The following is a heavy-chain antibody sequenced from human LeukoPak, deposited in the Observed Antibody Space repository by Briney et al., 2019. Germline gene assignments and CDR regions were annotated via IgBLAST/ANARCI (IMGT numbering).Heavy chain of an antibody. CDR2: IYSGGST. CDR3: ARDARYSSSWTVEY. D-gene: IGHD6-13*01. Sequence: SGGSLRLSCAASGFTFSSYAMSWVRQAPGKGLEWVSVIYSGGSTYYADSVKGRFTISRDNSKNTLYLQMNSLRAEDTAVYYCARDARYSSSWTVEYWGQGTLVTVSS. CDR1: GFTFSSYA. J-gene: IGHJ4*02. V-gene: IGHV3-53*01.